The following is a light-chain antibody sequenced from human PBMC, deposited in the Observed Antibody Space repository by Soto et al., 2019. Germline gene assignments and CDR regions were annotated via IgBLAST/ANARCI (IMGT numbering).Light chain of an antibody. J-gene: IGLJ1*01. CDR2: GVS. CDR3: SSYTSSYTYV. CDR1: SSDVGAYNY. Sequence: QTPLTKPASVSGSPGQSITISCTGTSSDVGAYNYVSWYQHHPGKAPKLMVSGVSNRPSGVSDRFSGSKSGNTASLTISGLQAEDEADYYCSSYTSSYTYVFGTGTKVTVL. V-gene: IGLV2-14*03.